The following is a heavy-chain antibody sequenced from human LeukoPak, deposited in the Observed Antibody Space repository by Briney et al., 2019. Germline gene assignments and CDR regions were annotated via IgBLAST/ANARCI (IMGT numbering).Heavy chain of an antibody. V-gene: IGHV3-23*01. J-gene: IGHJ4*02. D-gene: IGHD6-19*01. Sequence: GGSLRLSCAASGFTFSSYAMSWVRQAPGNGLEWVSAISGSGGSTYYADSVKGRFTISRDNSKNTLYLQMNSLRAEDTAVYYCAKGLYSSGWYYFDYWGQGTLVTVSS. CDR2: ISGSGGST. CDR1: GFTFSSYA. CDR3: AKGLYSSGWYYFDY.